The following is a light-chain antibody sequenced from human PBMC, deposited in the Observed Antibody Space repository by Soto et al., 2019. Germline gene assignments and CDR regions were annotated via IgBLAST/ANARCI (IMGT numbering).Light chain of an antibody. J-gene: IGKJ3*01. CDR3: HQAKSVPFT. V-gene: IGKV1D-12*01. Sequence: DIQMTQSPSSVSASVGDRVTITCRASQGISSWLAWYQQKPGKAPKLLIYAASSLQSGVPSRFIGRRSGTDFSLTMSSLQPEDFATYYCHQAKSVPFTFGPGTKVDIK. CDR2: AAS. CDR1: QGISSW.